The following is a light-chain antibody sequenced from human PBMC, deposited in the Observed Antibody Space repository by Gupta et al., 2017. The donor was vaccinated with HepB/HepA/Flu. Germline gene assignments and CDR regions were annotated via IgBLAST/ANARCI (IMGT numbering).Light chain of an antibody. J-gene: IGLJ2*01. CDR3: SSVTGSSTLAL. Sequence: SGSPGQSITISCTGTSSDVSWYQQHPGKAPKLMIYAVSIRPPRVSYRFSGSKSGDTASLTISELQADDEADYYCSSVTGSSTLALFGGGTKVTVL. V-gene: IGLV2-14*03. CDR1: SSDV. CDR2: AVS.